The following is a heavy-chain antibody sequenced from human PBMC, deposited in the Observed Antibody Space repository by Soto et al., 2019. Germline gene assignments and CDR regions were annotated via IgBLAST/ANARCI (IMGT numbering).Heavy chain of an antibody. CDR3: ARAPPAMIAFDI. CDR1: GCSISSYY. Sequence: XETLSLTCTVSGCSISSYYWSWIRQPPGKGLEWIGYIYYSGSTNYNPSLKSRVTISVDTSKNQFSLKLSSVTAADTAVYYCARAPPAMIAFDIWGQGTMVTVSS. V-gene: IGHV4-59*01. D-gene: IGHD3-16*01. CDR2: IYYSGST. J-gene: IGHJ3*02.